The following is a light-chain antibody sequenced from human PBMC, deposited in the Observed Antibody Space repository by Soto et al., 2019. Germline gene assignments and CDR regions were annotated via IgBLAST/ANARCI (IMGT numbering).Light chain of an antibody. CDR2: AAS. CDR3: QQYYSYPLT. CDR1: QGISSY. V-gene: IGKV1-8*01. Sequence: AIRMTQSPSSFSASTGDRVTITCRASQGISSYLAWYQQKPGKAPKLLIYAASTLQSGVPSRFIGSGSGTDFTLTISCLQSEEFATYYCQQYYSYPLTFGGGTKVEIK. J-gene: IGKJ4*01.